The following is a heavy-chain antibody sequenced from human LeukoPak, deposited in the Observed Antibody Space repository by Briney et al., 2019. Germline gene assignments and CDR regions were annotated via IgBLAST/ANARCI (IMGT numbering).Heavy chain of an antibody. CDR1: GFTFSSYA. CDR2: ISGSGGST. Sequence: GGSLRLSCAASGFTFSSYAMSSVRQAPGKGLEWVSAISGSGGSTYYADSVKGRFTISRDNSKNTLYLQMNSLRAEDTAVYYCEIYRPRASFDYWGQGTLVTVSS. V-gene: IGHV3-23*01. CDR3: EIYRPRASFDY. J-gene: IGHJ4*02. D-gene: IGHD4-11*01.